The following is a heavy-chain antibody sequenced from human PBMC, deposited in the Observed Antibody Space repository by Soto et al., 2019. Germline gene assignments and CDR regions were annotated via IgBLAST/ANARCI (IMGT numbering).Heavy chain of an antibody. CDR2: IYYSGST. V-gene: IGHV4-59*01. J-gene: IGHJ4*02. CDR3: ARDPHDYGDYYFDY. CDR1: GGSISSYY. Sequence: QVQLQESGPGLVKPSETLSLTCTVSGGSISSYYWSWIRQPPGKGLEWIGYIYYSGSTNYNPSLKSRVTISVDTSKNQFSLKLSSVTAADTAVYYCARDPHDYGDYYFDYWGQGTLVTVSS. D-gene: IGHD4-17*01.